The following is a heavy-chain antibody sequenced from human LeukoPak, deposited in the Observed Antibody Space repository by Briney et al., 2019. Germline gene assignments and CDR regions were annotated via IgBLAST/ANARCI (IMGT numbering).Heavy chain of an antibody. D-gene: IGHD6-6*01. J-gene: IGHJ4*02. CDR2: ISGYNGNT. CDR3: AREQLGGGYFDY. CDR1: GYTFTGNG. V-gene: IGHV1-18*01. Sequence: GASVKVSCKASGYTFTGNGITWVRQAPGQGLEWMGWISGYNGNTVYAQMFQGRVTMTTDTSTSTAYMELRSLRSDDTAVYYCAREQLGGGYFDYWGQGTLVTVSS.